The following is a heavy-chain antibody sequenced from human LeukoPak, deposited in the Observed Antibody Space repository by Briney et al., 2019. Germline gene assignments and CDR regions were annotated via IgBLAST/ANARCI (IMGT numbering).Heavy chain of an antibody. CDR1: GFTFSSYW. D-gene: IGHD2-15*01. CDR2: INHNGNVN. J-gene: IGHJ4*02. CDR3: AKQLGYCSDGSCYFPY. Sequence: GGSLRLSCAASGFTFSSYWMNWARQAPGQGLEWVASINHNGNVNYYVDSVKGRFTISRDNAKNSLYLQMSNLRAEDTAVYYCAKQLGYCSDGSCYFPYWGQGTLVTVSS. V-gene: IGHV3-7*03.